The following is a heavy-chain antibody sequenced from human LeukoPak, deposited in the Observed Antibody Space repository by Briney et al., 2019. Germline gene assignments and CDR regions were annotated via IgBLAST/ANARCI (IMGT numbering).Heavy chain of an antibody. CDR2: ISPYNGNA. CDR3: GRHTSMGVPLDILEKWFDT. J-gene: IGHJ5*02. V-gene: IGHV1-18*01. Sequence: GASVKVSCKASGYTFISYGISWVRQAPRQGLQWMGWISPYNGNANYVQKFQGRVTMTTDTSTSTAYMELRSLRSDDTAVYYCGRHTSMGVPLDILEKWFDTWGQGTLVTVSS. D-gene: IGHD2/OR15-2a*01. CDR1: GYTFISYG.